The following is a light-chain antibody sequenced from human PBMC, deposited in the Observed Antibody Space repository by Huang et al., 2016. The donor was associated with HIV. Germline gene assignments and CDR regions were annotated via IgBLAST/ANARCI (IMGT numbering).Light chain of an antibody. Sequence: EIVMTQYPGTRTGSPGERATLSCRASESVGDNLAWYKQRPGQAPRLLIFGASARAAGIPARFSGSGSGTECTLSISSLQSEDFAVYYCQQYNKWPKFTFGPGTRVDMK. CDR3: QQYNKWPKFT. V-gene: IGKV3-15*01. CDR2: GAS. J-gene: IGKJ3*01. CDR1: ESVGDN.